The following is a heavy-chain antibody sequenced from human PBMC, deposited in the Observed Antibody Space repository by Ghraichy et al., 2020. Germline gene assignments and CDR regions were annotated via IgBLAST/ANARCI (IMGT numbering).Heavy chain of an antibody. D-gene: IGHD3-22*01. CDR2: ISYDGSNK. CDR1: GFTFSSYG. CDR3: AKEYYEGPLPWGDWYFDL. Sequence: GGSLRLSCAASGFTFSSYGMHWVRQAPGKGLEWVAVISYDGSNKYYADSVKGRFTISRDNSKNTLYLQMNSLRAEDTAVYYCAKEYYEGPLPWGDWYFDLWGRGTLVTVSS. J-gene: IGHJ2*01. V-gene: IGHV3-30*18.